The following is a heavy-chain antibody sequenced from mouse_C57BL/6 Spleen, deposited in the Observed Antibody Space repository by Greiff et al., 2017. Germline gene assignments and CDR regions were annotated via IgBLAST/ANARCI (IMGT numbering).Heavy chain of an antibody. Sequence: EVKLVESGEGLVKPGGSLKLSCAASGFTFSSYAMSWFRQTPEKRLEWVAYISSGGDYIYYADTVKGRFTISRDNARNTLYLQMSSLKSEDTAMYYCTRAFITTVGYYFDYWGQGTTLTVSS. J-gene: IGHJ2*01. CDR2: ISSGGDYI. CDR3: TRAFITTVGYYFDY. CDR1: GFTFSSYA. D-gene: IGHD1-1*01. V-gene: IGHV5-9-1*02.